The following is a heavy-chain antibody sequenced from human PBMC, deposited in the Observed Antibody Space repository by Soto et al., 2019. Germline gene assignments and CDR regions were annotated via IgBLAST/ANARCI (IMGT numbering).Heavy chain of an antibody. CDR3: ARNLWFGLSDAFDI. CDR2: IYYSGST. V-gene: IGHV4-59*01. CDR1: GGSISSYY. Sequence: PSETLSLTCTVSGGSISSYYWSWIRQPPGKGLEWIGYIYYSGSTNYNPSLKSRVTISVDTSKNQFSLKLSSVTAADTAVYYCARNLWFGLSDAFDIWGQGTMVTVSS. J-gene: IGHJ3*02. D-gene: IGHD3-10*01.